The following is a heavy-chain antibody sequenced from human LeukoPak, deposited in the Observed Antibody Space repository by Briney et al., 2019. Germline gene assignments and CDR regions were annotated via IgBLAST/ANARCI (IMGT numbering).Heavy chain of an antibody. CDR2: IKSKTDGGTT. CDR3: TTDQGVHYDFDY. Sequence: GGSLRLSCAASGFTFSNAWMSWVRQAPGKGLEWVGRIKSKTDGGTTDYAAPVKGRFTISRDDSKNTLYLQMNSLKTEDTAVYYCTTDQGVHYDFDYWAQGTLVTVSS. D-gene: IGHD3-3*01. V-gene: IGHV3-15*01. CDR1: GFTFSNAW. J-gene: IGHJ4*02.